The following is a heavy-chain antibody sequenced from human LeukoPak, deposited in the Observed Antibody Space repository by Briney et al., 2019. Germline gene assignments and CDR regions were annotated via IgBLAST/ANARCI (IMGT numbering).Heavy chain of an antibody. Sequence: PGGSLRLSCAASGFTFNIYAMSWVRQAPGKGLEWVSSTSSGGDYTYYAGSVKGRFTISRDNSKNTLYLQMNSLRAEDTATYYYAKDRPNYYESNGHYYRRDGDSWGQGTLVTVSS. CDR2: TSSGGDYT. V-gene: IGHV3-23*01. D-gene: IGHD3-22*01. J-gene: IGHJ5*01. CDR1: GFTFNIYA. CDR3: AKDRPNYYESNGHYYRRDGDS.